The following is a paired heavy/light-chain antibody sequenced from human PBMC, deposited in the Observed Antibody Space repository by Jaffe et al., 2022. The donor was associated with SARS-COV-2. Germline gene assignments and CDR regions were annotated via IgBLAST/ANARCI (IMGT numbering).Light chain of an antibody. CDR3: QAQDSSLSGSVV. CDR1: SSNIGPNYD. V-gene: IGLV1-40*01. CDR2: LNN. Sequence: QSVLTQPPSVSGAPGQRVVISCTGSSSNIGPNYDVHWYQQLPGTAPKLLIYLNNNRPSGVPDRFSGSKSGTSASLAISGLQAEDEADYYCQAQDSSLSGSVVFGGGTKLTVL. J-gene: IGLJ2*01.
Heavy chain of an antibody. CDR1: GYTFDAHY. CDR3: AKEGRGTFVTYYFDS. Sequence: QVQLVQSGAEVKKPGASVKVSCKASGYTFDAHYMHWVRQAPGQGLEWMGMIDPSGGRTTYPQKFQGRVTMTRDTSTSTVYMELSSLMSGDTAVYFCAKEGRGTFVTYYFDSWGHGTLVTVSS. V-gene: IGHV1-46*02. D-gene: IGHD3-10*01. J-gene: IGHJ4*01. CDR2: IDPSGGRT.